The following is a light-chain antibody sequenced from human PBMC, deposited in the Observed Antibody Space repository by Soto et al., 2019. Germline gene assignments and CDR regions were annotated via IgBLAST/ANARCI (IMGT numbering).Light chain of an antibody. V-gene: IGKV2-28*01. J-gene: IGKJ5*01. Sequence: DIVMTQSPLSLPVTPGEPASISCRSSQSLLHSNGYNYLDWYLQKPGQSPQLLIYLGSNRASGVPDRFSGSGSGTDFTLKINRVEAEDVGVYYCMQALQTLLITFGQGTRLEI. CDR2: LGS. CDR3: MQALQTLLIT. CDR1: QSLLHSNGYNY.